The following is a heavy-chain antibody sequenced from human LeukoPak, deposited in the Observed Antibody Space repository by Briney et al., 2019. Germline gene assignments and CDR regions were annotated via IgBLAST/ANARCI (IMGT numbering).Heavy chain of an antibody. CDR3: ATRVAADSYDASDI. D-gene: IGHD6-13*01. V-gene: IGHV3-21*06. CDR1: GFIFRSFS. Sequence: GGSLRLSCAASGFIFRSFSMTWVRQAPGKGLEWVASISSTSNHKYHADSVKGRFTISRDNDKNSLYLQMSSLRAEDTALYYCATRVAADSYDASDIWGQGTMVTASS. CDR2: ISSTSNHK. J-gene: IGHJ3*02.